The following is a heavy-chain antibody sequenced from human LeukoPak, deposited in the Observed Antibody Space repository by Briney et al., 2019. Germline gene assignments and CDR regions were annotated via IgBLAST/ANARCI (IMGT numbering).Heavy chain of an antibody. D-gene: IGHD3-10*01. CDR3: ARDSPQYYYGSVSDAFDI. CDR1: GFTVSSNY. CDR2: IYSGGST. Sequence: PGGSLRLSCAASGFTVSSNYMSWVRQAPGKGLEWVSVIYSGGSTYYADSVKGRFTISRDNSKNTLYLQMNSLRAEDTAVYYCARDSPQYYYGSVSDAFDIWGQGTMVTVSS. J-gene: IGHJ3*02. V-gene: IGHV3-66*01.